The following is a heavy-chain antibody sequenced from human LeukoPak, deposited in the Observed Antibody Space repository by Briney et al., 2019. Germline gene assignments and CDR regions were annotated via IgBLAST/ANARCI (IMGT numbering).Heavy chain of an antibody. D-gene: IGHD3-22*01. CDR2: ISSSSSYI. J-gene: IGHJ1*01. Sequence: GGSLRLSCAASGFTFSSYSMNWVRQALGKGLEWVSSISSSSSYIYYADSVKGRFTISRDNAKNSLYLQMNSLRAEDTAVYYCARGGWDYYDSSGSSFQHWGQGTLVTVSS. CDR1: GFTFSSYS. V-gene: IGHV3-21*01. CDR3: ARGGWDYYDSSGSSFQH.